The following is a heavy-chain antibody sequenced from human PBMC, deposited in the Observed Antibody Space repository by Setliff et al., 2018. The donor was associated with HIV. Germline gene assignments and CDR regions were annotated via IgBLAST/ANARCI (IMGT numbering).Heavy chain of an antibody. V-gene: IGHV4-31*01. CDR2: IHYSGST. J-gene: IGHJ3*02. CDR1: GDSIDRSNFF. CDR3: ARAMSSSWYIDGFDI. Sequence: SCTVSGDSIDRSNFFWTWIRQHPGKGLEWIGYIHYSGSTYYNPSLKSQVTISVDTSKNRLSLKLSSVTAADAAVYYCARAMSSSWYIDGFDIWGQGTVVTVSS. D-gene: IGHD6-13*01.